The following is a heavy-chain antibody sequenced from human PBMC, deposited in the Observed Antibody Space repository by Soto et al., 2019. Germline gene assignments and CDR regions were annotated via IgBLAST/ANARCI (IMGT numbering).Heavy chain of an antibody. CDR3: ARQGLVRVEGYGMDV. CDR1: GGSFSGYY. J-gene: IGHJ6*02. Sequence: SETLSLTCAVYGGSFSGYYWSWIRQPPGKGLEWIGSIYHSGSTYYNPSLKSRVTISVDTSKNQFSLKLSSVTAADTAVYYCARQGLVRVEGYGMDVWGQGTTVNVSS. CDR2: IYHSGST. D-gene: IGHD6-19*01. V-gene: IGHV4-34*01.